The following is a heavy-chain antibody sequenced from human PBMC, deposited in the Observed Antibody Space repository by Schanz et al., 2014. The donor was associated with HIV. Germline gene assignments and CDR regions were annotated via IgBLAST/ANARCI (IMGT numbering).Heavy chain of an antibody. J-gene: IGHJ6*02. CDR2: ISYDGTKK. D-gene: IGHD3-22*01. V-gene: IGHV3-30*18. CDR3: AKDRNYYDSRFLGKGNYYYYYGMDV. Sequence: QEQLVESGGGVVQPGRSLRLSCVASGFNFNSYGMHWVRQAPGKGLEWVAVISYDGTKKHYADSVKGRFTISRDNSKNSLSLLIKSLRVEDTAVYYCAKDRNYYDSRFLGKGNYYYYYGMDVWGQGTTVTVSS. CDR1: GFNFNSYG.